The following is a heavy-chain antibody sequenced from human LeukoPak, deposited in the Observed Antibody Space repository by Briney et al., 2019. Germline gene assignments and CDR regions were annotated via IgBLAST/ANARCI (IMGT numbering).Heavy chain of an antibody. CDR1: GGSISSSSYY. CDR3: ARHKNDYVWGSYRPTPYFDY. D-gene: IGHD3-16*02. CDR2: IYYSGST. J-gene: IGHJ4*02. V-gene: IGHV4-39*01. Sequence: SETLSLTCTVSGGSISSSSYYWGWIRQPPGKGLEWIGSIYYSGSTYYNPSLKSRVTISVDTSKNQFSPKLSSVTAADTAVYYCARHKNDYVWGSYRPTPYFDYWGQGTLVTVSS.